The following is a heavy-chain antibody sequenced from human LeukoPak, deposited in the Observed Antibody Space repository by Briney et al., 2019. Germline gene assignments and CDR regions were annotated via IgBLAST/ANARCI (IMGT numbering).Heavy chain of an antibody. D-gene: IGHD3-22*01. Sequence: GGSLRLPCAASGFTFSNYAMSWVRQAPGKGLEWVSAMSGSGSSTWYADSVKGRLTISRDNSKNTLFLQMNSLRAEDTAVYYCAKDLYDSSGSRYDYWGQGTLVTVSS. CDR3: AKDLYDSSGSRYDY. J-gene: IGHJ4*02. CDR1: GFTFSNYA. V-gene: IGHV3-23*01. CDR2: MSGSGSST.